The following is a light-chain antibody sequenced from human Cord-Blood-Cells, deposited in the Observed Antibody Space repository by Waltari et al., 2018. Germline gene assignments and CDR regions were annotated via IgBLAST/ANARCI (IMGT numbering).Light chain of an antibody. CDR3: NSRDSSGNHVV. CDR2: GKN. Sequence: SSELTQVPAVCVALGQTGRITCEADSLRSYYASWYQQKPGQAPVLVIYGKNNRPSGIPDRFSGSSSGNTASLTITGAQAEDEADYYCNSRDSSGNHVVFGGGTKLTVL. V-gene: IGLV3-19*01. J-gene: IGLJ2*01. CDR1: SLRSYY.